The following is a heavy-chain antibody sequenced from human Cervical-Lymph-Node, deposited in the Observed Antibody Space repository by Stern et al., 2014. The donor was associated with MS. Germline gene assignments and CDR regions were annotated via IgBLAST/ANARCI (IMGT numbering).Heavy chain of an antibody. J-gene: IGHJ4*02. V-gene: IGHV4-61*02. CDR3: ARGHWELLGNNYFDS. Sequence: QMQLVQSGPGLVKPSQTLSLTCTVSGASISSGTSYWSWIRQPAGGGLEWIGRLHASGAPYFNPSLKSRVTLSGAKSKNPFVLNLNSVAAADTAVYYCARGHWELLGNNYFDSWGQGTLVTVPS. CDR1: GASISSGTSY. CDR2: LHASGAP. D-gene: IGHD1-26*01.